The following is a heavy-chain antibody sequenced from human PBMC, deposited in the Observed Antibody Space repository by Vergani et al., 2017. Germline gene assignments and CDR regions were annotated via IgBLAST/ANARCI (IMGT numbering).Heavy chain of an antibody. CDR2: INHSGGHT. Sequence: QVQVVQSGAEVKKSGASVKVSCKTSGYTFSNYYMHWVRQAPGQGLELMGIINHSGGHTNYAQKFQGRVTMTRDTSTSTVYMELSSLRSEDTAIYYCARGDYGILTGYRYWGQGALVTVSA. V-gene: IGHV1-46*03. D-gene: IGHD3-9*01. J-gene: IGHJ4*02. CDR3: ARGDYGILTGYRY. CDR1: GYTFSNYY.